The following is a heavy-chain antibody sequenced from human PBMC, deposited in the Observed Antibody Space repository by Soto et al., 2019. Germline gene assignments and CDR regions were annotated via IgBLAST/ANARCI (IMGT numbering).Heavy chain of an antibody. J-gene: IGHJ6*04. D-gene: IGHD3-22*01. Sequence: PSETLSLTCTVSGGSFGGYYWSWIRQSSGKGLEWIGYVHSSGGTNYNPSLKSRVTISIDTSKNRFSLKLSSVTATDTAGYYCARAVVVGPGSQSYYHCGWGVWDRVTRGTVAT. CDR3: ARAVVVGPGSQSYYHCGWGV. CDR1: GGSFGGYY. V-gene: IGHV4-59*01. CDR2: VHSSGGT.